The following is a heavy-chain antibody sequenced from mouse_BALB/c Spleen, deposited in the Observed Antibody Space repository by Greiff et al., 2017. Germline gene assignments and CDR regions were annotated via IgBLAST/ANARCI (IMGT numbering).Heavy chain of an antibody. V-gene: IGHV1-82*01. Sequence: VQLQQSGPELVKPGASVKISCKASGYAFSSSWMNWVKQRPGQGLEWIGRIYPGDGDTNYNGKFKGKATLTADKSSSTAYMQLSSLTSVDSAVYFCANWDVRFAYWGQGTLVTVSA. J-gene: IGHJ3*01. CDR1: GYAFSSSW. CDR3: ANWDVRFAY. CDR2: IYPGDGDT. D-gene: IGHD4-1*01.